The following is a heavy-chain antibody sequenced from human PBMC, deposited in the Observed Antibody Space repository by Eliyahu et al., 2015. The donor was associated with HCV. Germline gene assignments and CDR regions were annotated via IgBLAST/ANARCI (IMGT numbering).Heavy chain of an antibody. J-gene: IGHJ4*02. CDR1: GFXFSSYA. Sequence: EVQLLESGGGLVQPGGSLRLSCAASGFXFSSYAMXWVRQAPGKGLGWVSAISGSGGSTYYADSVKGRFTISRDNSKNTLYLQMNSLRAEDTAVYYCAKDYGRILTGPYGVWYFDYWGQGTLVTVSS. V-gene: IGHV3-23*01. CDR3: AKDYGRILTGPYGVWYFDY. D-gene: IGHD3-9*01. CDR2: ISGSGGST.